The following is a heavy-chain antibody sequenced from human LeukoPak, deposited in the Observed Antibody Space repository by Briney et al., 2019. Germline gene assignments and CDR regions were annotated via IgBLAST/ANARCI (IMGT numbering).Heavy chain of an antibody. CDR2: ISYDGSNK. Sequence: PGRSLRLSCAASGFTFSSYGMHWVRQAPGKGRGGGAVISYDGSNKYYADSVKGRFTISRDNSKNTLYLQMNSLRAEDTAVYYCAKDFGGDYGGNSADYWGQGTLVTVSS. CDR1: GFTFSSYG. D-gene: IGHD4-23*01. V-gene: IGHV3-30*18. J-gene: IGHJ4*02. CDR3: AKDFGGDYGGNSADY.